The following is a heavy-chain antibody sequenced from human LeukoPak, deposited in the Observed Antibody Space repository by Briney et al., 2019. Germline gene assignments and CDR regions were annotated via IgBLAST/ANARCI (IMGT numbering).Heavy chain of an antibody. D-gene: IGHD3-10*01. Sequence: GGSLRLSCAASGFTFSRYSMNWVRQAPGKGLEWVSSISGSSSSYIYYADSLKGRFTISRDNAKNSLYLQMNSLRAEDTAVYYCARDNGLLWFGKDYWGQGTLVTVSS. CDR2: ISGSSSSYI. V-gene: IGHV3-21*01. CDR1: GFTFSRYS. CDR3: ARDNGLLWFGKDY. J-gene: IGHJ4*02.